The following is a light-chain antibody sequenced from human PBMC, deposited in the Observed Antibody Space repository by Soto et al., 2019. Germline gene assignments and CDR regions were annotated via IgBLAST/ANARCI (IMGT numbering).Light chain of an antibody. CDR1: QSISSS. CDR3: QQSYRPPYP. CDR2: AAS. Sequence: DIQMTQSPSSLSASVGERVTITCRANQSISSSLNWYQLKPGKAPKLLIYAASTLQRVVPSRFSGSGYGTDFNLTLRSLQLDDFATYSCQQSYRPPYPFGQGTKVDIK. V-gene: IGKV1-39*01. J-gene: IGKJ2*01.